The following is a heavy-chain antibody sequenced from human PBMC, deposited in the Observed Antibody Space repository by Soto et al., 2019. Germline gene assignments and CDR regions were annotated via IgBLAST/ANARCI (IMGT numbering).Heavy chain of an antibody. CDR2: IYQTGST. CDR1: GGSISTINW. Sequence: SETLSLTCAVSGGSISTINWWTWVRQPPGTGLDWIGAIYQTGSTSYNPSLESRVTISIDKSKNQFSLKLRSVNAADTAVYYCARVSSSSAFGMDVWGQGTTVTVSS. D-gene: IGHD6-6*01. CDR3: ARVSSSSAFGMDV. J-gene: IGHJ6*02. V-gene: IGHV4-4*02.